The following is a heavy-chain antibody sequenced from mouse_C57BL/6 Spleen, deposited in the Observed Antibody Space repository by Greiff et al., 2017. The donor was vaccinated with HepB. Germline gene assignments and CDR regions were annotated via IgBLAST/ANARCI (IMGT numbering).Heavy chain of an antibody. CDR1: GFNIKDYY. CDR2: IDPEDGET. D-gene: IGHD1-1*01. Sequence: VQLQQSGAELVKPGASVKLSCTASGFNIKDYYMHWVKQRTEQGLEWIGRIDPEDGETKYAPKFQGKATITADTSSNTAYLQLSSLTSEDTAVYYCARLSYGSIDWYFDVWGTGTTVTVSS. J-gene: IGHJ1*03. V-gene: IGHV14-2*01. CDR3: ARLSYGSIDWYFDV.